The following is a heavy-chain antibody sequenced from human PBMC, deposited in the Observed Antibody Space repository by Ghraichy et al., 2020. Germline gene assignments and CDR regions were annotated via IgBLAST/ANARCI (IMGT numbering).Heavy chain of an antibody. D-gene: IGHD2-2*01. J-gene: IGHJ3*02. CDR2: INPSGGST. V-gene: IGHV1-46*01. CDR3: ARENRPAANGDDAFDI. Sequence: ASVKVSCKASGYTFTSYYMHWVRQAPGQGLEWMGIINPSGGSTSYAQKFQGRVTMTRDTSTSTVYMELSSLRSEDTAVYYCARENRPAANGDDAFDIWGQGTMVTVSS. CDR1: GYTFTSYY.